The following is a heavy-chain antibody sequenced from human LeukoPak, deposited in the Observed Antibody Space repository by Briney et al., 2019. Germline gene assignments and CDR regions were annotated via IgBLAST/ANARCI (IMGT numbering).Heavy chain of an antibody. V-gene: IGHV4-59*01. Sequence: SETLSLTCTVSGGSISSYYWSWIRQPPGKGLEWIGYIYYSGSTNYNPSLKSRVTISVDTSKNQFSLKLSSVTAADTAVYYCARYGRGANWGSPYYFDYWGQGTLVTVSS. CDR1: GGSISSYY. D-gene: IGHD3-16*01. CDR3: ARYGRGANWGSPYYFDY. CDR2: IYYSGST. J-gene: IGHJ4*02.